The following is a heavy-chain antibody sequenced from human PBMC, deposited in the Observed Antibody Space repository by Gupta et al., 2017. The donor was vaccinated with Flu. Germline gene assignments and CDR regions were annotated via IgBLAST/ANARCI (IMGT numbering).Heavy chain of an antibody. CDR2: IASDGSHK. CDR3: AKDGPWTASCPYYCYYMDV. Sequence: QMHLVESGGGVVQFGTSLRLSCAASGFPFSIYGMHWVPQAPGKGLEWVADIASDGSHKDYADSVRGRFTISRDNSKNTLSLEMDSLRVEDTAVYYCAKDGPWTASCPYYCYYMDVWGKGTTVTVSS. V-gene: IGHV3-30*18. J-gene: IGHJ6*03. D-gene: IGHD2-2*01. CDR1: GFPFSIYG.